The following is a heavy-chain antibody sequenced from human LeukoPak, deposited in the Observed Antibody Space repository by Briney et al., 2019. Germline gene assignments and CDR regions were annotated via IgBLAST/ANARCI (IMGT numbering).Heavy chain of an antibody. D-gene: IGHD6-13*01. CDR3: ARVQDSSSWYVDY. Sequence: SVKVSCKASGGTFSSYAISWVRQAPGQGLEWMGRVIPILGIANYAQKFQGRVTITADKSTSTAYMELSSLRSDDTAVYYCARVQDSSSWYVDYWGQGTLVTVSS. CDR2: VIPILGIA. J-gene: IGHJ4*02. CDR1: GGTFSSYA. V-gene: IGHV1-69*04.